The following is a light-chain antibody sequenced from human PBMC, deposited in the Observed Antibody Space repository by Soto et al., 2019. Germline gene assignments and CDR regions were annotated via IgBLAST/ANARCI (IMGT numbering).Light chain of an antibody. CDR3: QQYYEWPRGT. J-gene: IGKJ1*01. V-gene: IGKV3-15*01. CDR2: SAS. CDR1: QSVISN. Sequence: EIVMTQSPGTLSVSPGERATLSCRASQSVISNLAWYQQRPGQAPRLLIYSASTRATGIPARFSGSGSGTEFTLSISSLQSGGVAVFYCQQYYEWPRGTFGQGTKVDIK.